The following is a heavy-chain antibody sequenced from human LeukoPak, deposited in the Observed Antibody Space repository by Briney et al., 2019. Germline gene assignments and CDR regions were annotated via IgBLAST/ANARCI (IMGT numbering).Heavy chain of an antibody. CDR2: INSSGGST. Sequence: ASVKVSCKASGYTFTKYYIHWVRQVPGQGFEWMGMINSSGGSTSYAQKFQGRVTMTTDTSSNTVHMELSNLRSEDTALYYCARPRTTSYESSASFAYWGQGTLVSVSS. D-gene: IGHD3-22*01. CDR1: GYTFTKYY. CDR3: ARPRTTSYESSASFAY. V-gene: IGHV1-46*01. J-gene: IGHJ4*02.